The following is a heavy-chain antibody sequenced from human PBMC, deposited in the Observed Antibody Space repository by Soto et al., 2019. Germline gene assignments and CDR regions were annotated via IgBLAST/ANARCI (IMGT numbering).Heavy chain of an antibody. CDR3: ARDPSTSKSPDYYCYYMDV. CDR2: ISAYNGDT. J-gene: IGHJ6*03. Sequence: QVQLVQSGVEVKKPGASVKVSCKASGYTFTSYGFSWVRQAPGQGLEWMGWISAYNGDTNYAQKFQGRVTMTTDTSTSTANRELRSLRSDDTAVYFCARDPSTSKSPDYYCYYMDVWGKGTTVTVSS. CDR1: GYTFTSYG. V-gene: IGHV1-18*01.